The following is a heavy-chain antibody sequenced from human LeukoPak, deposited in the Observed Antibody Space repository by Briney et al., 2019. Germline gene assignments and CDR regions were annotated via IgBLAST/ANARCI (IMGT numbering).Heavy chain of an antibody. CDR3: SPHPDYYDSSGYLY. J-gene: IGHJ4*02. V-gene: IGHV3-15*01. CDR2: IKSKTDGGTT. CDR1: GFTFSNAW. D-gene: IGHD3-22*01. Sequence: GGSLRLSCAASGFTFSNAWMSWVRQAPGKGLEWVGRIKSKTDGGTTDYAAPVKGRFTISRDDSKNTLYLQMNSLKTEDTAVYYCSPHPDYYDSSGYLYWGQGTLVTVSS.